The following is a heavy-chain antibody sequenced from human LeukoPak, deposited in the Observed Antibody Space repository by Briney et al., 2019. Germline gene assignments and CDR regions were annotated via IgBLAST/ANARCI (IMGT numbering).Heavy chain of an antibody. CDR2: ISYDGRNQ. D-gene: IGHD3-3*01. J-gene: IGHJ6*03. Sequence: PGRSLRLSCAASGFTFSNDAMHWVRQPPGKGLEWVAVISYDGRNQYYVDSVKGRFTISRDNSKNMLYLQMNSLRAEDTAVYYRARGPSISDFNYMDVWGRGTTVTVSS. V-gene: IGHV3-30*01. CDR1: GFTFSNDA. CDR3: ARGPSISDFNYMDV.